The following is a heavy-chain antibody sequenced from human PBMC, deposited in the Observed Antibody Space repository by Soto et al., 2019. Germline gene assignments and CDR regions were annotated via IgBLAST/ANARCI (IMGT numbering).Heavy chain of an antibody. CDR2: IYYSGST. D-gene: IGHD6-13*01. CDR3: ARGGSSSPYFDD. V-gene: IGHV4-31*03. Sequence: QVQLQESGPGLVKPSQILSLACTVSGGSISSGGYYWSWIRQHPGKGLEWIGYIYYSGSTYYNPSLKSRVTISVDTSKKQFSLKLSSVTAADTAVYYCARGGSSSPYFDDWGQGNLVTVSS. J-gene: IGHJ4*02. CDR1: GGSISSGGYY.